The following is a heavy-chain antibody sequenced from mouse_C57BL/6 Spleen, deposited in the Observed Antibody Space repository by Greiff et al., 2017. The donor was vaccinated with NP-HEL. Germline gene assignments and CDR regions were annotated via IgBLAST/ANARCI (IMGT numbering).Heavy chain of an antibody. CDR2: INPNNGGT. Sequence: VQLQQSGPELVKPGASVKISCKASGYTFTDYYMNWVKQSHGKSLEWIGDINPNNGGTSYNQKFKGKATLTVDKSSSTAYMELRSLTSEDSAVYYCARSRRGLLDYWGQGTTLTVSS. V-gene: IGHV1-26*01. D-gene: IGHD3-1*01. J-gene: IGHJ2*01. CDR3: ARSRRGLLDY. CDR1: GYTFTDYY.